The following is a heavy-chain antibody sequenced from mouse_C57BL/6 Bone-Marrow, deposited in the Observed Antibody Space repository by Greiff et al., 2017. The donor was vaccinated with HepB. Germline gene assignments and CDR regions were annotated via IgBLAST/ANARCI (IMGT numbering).Heavy chain of an antibody. Sequence: VHVKQSGTVLARPGASVKMSCKTSGYTFTSYWMHWVKQRPGQGLEWIGAIYPGNSDTSYNQKFKGKAKLTAVTSASTAYMELSSLTNEDSAVYYCTRTDYGDWYFDVWGTWTTVTVSS. V-gene: IGHV1-5*01. CDR3: TRTDYGDWYFDV. J-gene: IGHJ1*03. D-gene: IGHD1-1*01. CDR1: GYTFTSYW. CDR2: IYPGNSDT.